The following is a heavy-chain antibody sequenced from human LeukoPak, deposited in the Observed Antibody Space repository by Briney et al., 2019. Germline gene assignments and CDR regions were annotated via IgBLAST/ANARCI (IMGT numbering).Heavy chain of an antibody. CDR3: ARGLVGLYYYYYYMDV. CDR1: GFSFSSSYW. CDR2: IKYDGSEK. J-gene: IGHJ6*03. D-gene: IGHD2-21*01. Sequence: GGSLRLSCAASGFSFSSSYWMHWVRQAPGKGLEWVANIKYDGSEKFYADSVKGRFTISRDNAKNSLYLEMNSLRAEDTAVYYCARGLVGLYYYYYYMDVWGKGTTVTVSS. V-gene: IGHV3-7*01.